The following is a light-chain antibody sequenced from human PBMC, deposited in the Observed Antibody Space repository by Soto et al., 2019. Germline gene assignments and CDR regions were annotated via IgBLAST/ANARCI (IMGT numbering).Light chain of an antibody. V-gene: IGLV2-18*02. CDR1: SSDIGSYNR. J-gene: IGLJ1*01. CDR3: SSFTTSDTYV. CDR2: EVN. Sequence: QSVLTQPPSVSGSPGQSVTISCTGTSSDIGSYNRVSWYQQPPGAAPKLVICEVNNRPSGVPERFSGSKSGNTASLTIFGLQAEDEADYYCSSFTTSDTYVFGTGTKVTVL.